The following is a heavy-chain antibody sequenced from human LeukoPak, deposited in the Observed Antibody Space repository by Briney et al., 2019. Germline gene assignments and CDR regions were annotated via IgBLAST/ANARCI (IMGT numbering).Heavy chain of an antibody. CDR2: ISSSGSTI. V-gene: IGHV3-11*01. CDR1: GFTFDDYG. CDR3: ARVARGVINNPYYYYMDV. D-gene: IGHD3-10*01. J-gene: IGHJ6*03. Sequence: GGSLRLSCAASGFTFDDYGMSWVRQAPGKGLEWVSYISSSGSTIYYADSVKGRFTISRDNAKNSLYLQMNSLRAEDTAVYYCARVARGVINNPYYYYMDVWGKGTTVTISS.